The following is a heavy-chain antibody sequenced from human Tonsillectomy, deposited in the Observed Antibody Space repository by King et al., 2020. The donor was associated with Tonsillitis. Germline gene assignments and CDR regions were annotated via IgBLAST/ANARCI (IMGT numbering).Heavy chain of an antibody. J-gene: IGHJ2*01. D-gene: IGHD5-24*01. CDR2: INWDGSST. CDR1: GFTFDDYT. CDR3: AKAKDGYKRRVWFFAL. Sequence: VQLVESGGVVVQPGGSLRLSCAASGFTFDDYTMHWVRQAPGKGLEWVSLINWDGSSTYYADSVKGRFTISRDNSKNSLYLQMNSLRTEDTALYYCAKAKDGYKRRVWFFALWGRGTLVTVSS. V-gene: IGHV3-43*01.